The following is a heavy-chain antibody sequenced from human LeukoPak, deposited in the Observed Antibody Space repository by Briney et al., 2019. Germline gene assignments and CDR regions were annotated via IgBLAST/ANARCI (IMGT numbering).Heavy chain of an antibody. CDR1: GGSINSSSYY. D-gene: IGHD3-10*01. CDR3: ARRKNGSGSYLLDAFDI. CDR2: MYYRGST. V-gene: IGHV4-39*07. Sequence: SETLSLTCTVSGGSINSSSYYWGWVRQPPGKGLEWIGSMYYRGSTYYNPSLKSRVTISVDTSKNQFSLKLSSVTAADTAVYYCARRKNGSGSYLLDAFDIWGQGTMVTVSS. J-gene: IGHJ3*02.